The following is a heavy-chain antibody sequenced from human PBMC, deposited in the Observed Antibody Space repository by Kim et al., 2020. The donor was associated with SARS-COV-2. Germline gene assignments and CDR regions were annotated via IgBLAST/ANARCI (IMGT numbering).Heavy chain of an antibody. J-gene: IGHJ6*02. Sequence: HTTPALKSRVIMSIDTSKNQFSLKLTSVTAADTAVYFCARADYYYGMDVWGQGTTVTVSS. CDR3: ARADYYYGMDV. V-gene: IGHV4-4*06.